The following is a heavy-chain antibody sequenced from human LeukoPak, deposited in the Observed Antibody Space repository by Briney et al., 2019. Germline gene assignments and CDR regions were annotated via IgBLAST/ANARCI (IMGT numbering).Heavy chain of an antibody. CDR3: ARDRLAVAGPEVYIDY. Sequence: GGSLRLSCEGAGFTFSDYSISWVRQTPGKGLEWISYIGTSSSTLYHADSVKGRFTISRDDAKKSVYLQMSSLRAEDTGIYFCARDRLAVAGPEVYIDYWGQGTLVTVSS. V-gene: IGHV3-48*01. CDR1: GFTFSDYS. J-gene: IGHJ4*02. D-gene: IGHD6-19*01. CDR2: IGTSSSTL.